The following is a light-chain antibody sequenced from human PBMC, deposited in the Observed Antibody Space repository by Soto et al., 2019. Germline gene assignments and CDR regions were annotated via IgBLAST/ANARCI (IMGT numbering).Light chain of an antibody. CDR2: AAS. J-gene: IGKJ1*01. Sequence: ASHSISSYLDWFQQKXGKAPKLLIYAASXLQPGVPARFSGSGSGTEFTLTISSLQAEDVTTYYCLQYDGYPRTYGQGTYMDIK. V-gene: IGKV1-17*03. CDR3: LQYDGYPRT. CDR1: HSISSY.